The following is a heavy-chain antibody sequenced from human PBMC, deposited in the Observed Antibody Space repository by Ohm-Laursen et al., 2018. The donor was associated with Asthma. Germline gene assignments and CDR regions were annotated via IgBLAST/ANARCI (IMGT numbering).Heavy chain of an antibody. Sequence: SLRLSCAASGFTFSSYAMSWVRQAPGKGLEWVSAISGSGGSTYYADSVKGRFTISRDNSKNTLYLQMNSLRAEDTAVYYCAKDSGRSWYPIDYFDYWGQGTLVTVSS. CDR2: ISGSGGST. J-gene: IGHJ4*02. CDR1: GFTFSSYA. D-gene: IGHD6-13*01. CDR3: AKDSGRSWYPIDYFDY. V-gene: IGHV3-23*01.